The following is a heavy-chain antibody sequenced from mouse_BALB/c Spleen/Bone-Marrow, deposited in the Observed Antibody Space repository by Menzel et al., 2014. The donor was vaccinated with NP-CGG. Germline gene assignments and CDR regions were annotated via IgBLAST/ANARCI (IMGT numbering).Heavy chain of an antibody. J-gene: IGHJ2*01. CDR2: VNPNIGGT. V-gene: IGHV1-22*01. CDR1: GYTFSDYT. D-gene: IGHD2-3*01. Sequence: VQLQQSGPELVKPGASVKISCKTSGYTFSDYTLHWVKQSHGKSLEWIGGVNPNIGGTSYNQKFKGKASLTVNKSSTTAYVELRSLTSDDSAVYYCARGRWYYWGQGTTLTVSS. CDR3: ARGRWYY.